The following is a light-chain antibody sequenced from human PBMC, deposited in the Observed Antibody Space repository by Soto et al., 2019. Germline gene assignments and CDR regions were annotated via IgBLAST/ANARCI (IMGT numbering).Light chain of an antibody. Sequence: DMVLTQSPVTLSLYPGERATLSCRASQSVSGYLVWYQQKPGQAPRLLIYDASTRAAGIPARFSGSGSGTDFTLTINRLEPEDFAVYYCQQYGDLPWTFGQGTKV. CDR2: DAS. CDR1: QSVSGY. J-gene: IGKJ1*01. V-gene: IGKV3-20*01. CDR3: QQYGDLPWT.